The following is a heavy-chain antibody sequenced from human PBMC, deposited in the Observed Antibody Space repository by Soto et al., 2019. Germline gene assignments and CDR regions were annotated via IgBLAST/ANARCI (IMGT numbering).Heavy chain of an antibody. J-gene: IGHJ4*02. Sequence: QLQLQESGSGLVKPSQTLSLTCAVSGGSISSGGYSWSWIRQPPGKGLEYIGYIYHSGSTYYNPSLKSRVTISVGRSKNQFSLKLSSVTAADTAVYYCARVRSGWGIDYWGQGTLVTVSS. D-gene: IGHD6-19*01. CDR2: IYHSGST. V-gene: IGHV4-30-2*01. CDR3: ARVRSGWGIDY. CDR1: GGSISSGGYS.